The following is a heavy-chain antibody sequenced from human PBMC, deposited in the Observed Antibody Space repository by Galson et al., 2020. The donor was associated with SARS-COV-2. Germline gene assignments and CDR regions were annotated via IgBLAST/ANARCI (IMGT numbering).Heavy chain of an antibody. J-gene: IGHJ4*02. CDR2: IYYSGST. D-gene: IGHD5-12*01. Sequence: SETLSLTCTVSGGSISSYYWSWIRQPPGKGLEWIRYIYYSGSTNYNPSLKSRVTISVDTSKNQFSLKLSSVTAAGTAVYYCARGDVDIGLRYYFDYWGQGTLVTVSS. CDR3: ARGDVDIGLRYYFDY. V-gene: IGHV4-59*01. CDR1: GGSISSYY.